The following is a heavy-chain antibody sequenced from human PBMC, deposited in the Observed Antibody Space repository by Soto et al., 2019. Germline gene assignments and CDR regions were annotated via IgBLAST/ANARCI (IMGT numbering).Heavy chain of an antibody. CDR3: AREYSSSATHHKFYYYYDDGMDV. D-gene: IGHD6-6*01. Sequence: QVQLVESGGGVVQPGRSLRLSCAASGFTFSSYAMHWVRQAPGKGLEWVAVISYEGSNKYNSDAVKGRFTISRDHSKNTLYLQMNSLRAEDTTVYYGAREYSSSATHHKFYYYYDDGMDVWGQGTTVTVSS. J-gene: IGHJ6*02. V-gene: IGHV3-30-3*01. CDR1: GFTFSSYA. CDR2: ISYEGSNK.